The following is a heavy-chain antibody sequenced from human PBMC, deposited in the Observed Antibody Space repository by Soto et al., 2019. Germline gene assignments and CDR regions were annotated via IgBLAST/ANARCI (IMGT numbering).Heavy chain of an antibody. J-gene: IGHJ4*02. Sequence: EVQLLESGGGLVQPGGSLRLSCAASGFTFSSYTMSWVRQAPGKGLEWVSAISSGGGTSHYADSVKGRFTISRDNSKNTLYLQMNSLRAEDTAVYYCAKGETTVTDPGGFAYWGQGNLVTVYS. CDR2: ISSGGGTS. CDR3: AKGETTVTDPGGFAY. V-gene: IGHV3-23*01. CDR1: GFTFSSYT. D-gene: IGHD4-17*01.